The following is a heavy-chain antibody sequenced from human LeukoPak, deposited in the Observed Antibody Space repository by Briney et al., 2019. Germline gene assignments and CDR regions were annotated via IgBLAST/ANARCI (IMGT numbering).Heavy chain of an antibody. D-gene: IGHD5-12*01. V-gene: IGHV3-11*01. J-gene: IGHJ4*02. CDR1: GFNFGDYY. Sequence: GGSLRLSCAASGFNFGDYYMTWIRQAPGKGLEWIAYINSNGYTIYYTDSVKGRFTISRDNDNNSLYLQMNGLRADDTAIYYCARDRRTPHSAYDWGHLDYGGKGILVTVSS. CDR2: INSNGYTI. CDR3: ARDRRTPHSAYDWGHLDY.